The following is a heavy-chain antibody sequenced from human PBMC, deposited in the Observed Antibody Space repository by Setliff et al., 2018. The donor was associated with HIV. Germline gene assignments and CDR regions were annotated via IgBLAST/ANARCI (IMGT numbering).Heavy chain of an antibody. CDR2: IYGSGTT. V-gene: IGHV4-59*11. J-gene: IGHJ4*02. CDR3: ATDPKGDGWAYFDS. CDR1: GASMTSHY. Sequence: PSETLSLTCSVAGASMTSHYLTWIRQPRGMGLAWIGNIYGSGTTKYNPSLRSRVTISVDKSKNQLSLSLDSVTAADTAVYYCATDPKGDGWAYFDSWGQGTLVTVSS. D-gene: IGHD6-19*01.